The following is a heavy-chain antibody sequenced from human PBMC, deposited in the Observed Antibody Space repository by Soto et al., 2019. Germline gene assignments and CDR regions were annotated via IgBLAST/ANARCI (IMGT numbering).Heavy chain of an antibody. D-gene: IGHD6-19*01. V-gene: IGHV3-48*03. J-gene: IGHJ4*01. CDR3: GRGYHSGCYAWGYGDY. CDR2: ISSSCSTI. CDR1: GFTFSSYE. Sequence: EVQLVESGGGLVQPGGSLRLSCAASGFTFSSYEINWVRQAPGKGLEWVSYISSSCSTIYYADSVKGRFTISRDNAKNSLYLQMNSRRADDKAVYYCGRGYHSGCYAWGYGDYWGQGTLVTVSS.